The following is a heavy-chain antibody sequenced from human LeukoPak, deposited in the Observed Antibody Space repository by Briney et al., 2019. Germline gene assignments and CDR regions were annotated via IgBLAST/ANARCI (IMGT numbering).Heavy chain of an antibody. V-gene: IGHV4-4*02. CDR3: ARNDYGGKRDAFDI. CDR2: IYHSGST. J-gene: IGHJ3*02. CDR1: GGSISSSNW. D-gene: IGHD4-23*01. Sequence: PSETLSLTCAVSGGSISSSNWWSWVRQPPGKGLEWIGEIYHSGSTNYNPSLKSRVTISVDRSKNQFSLKLSSVTAADTAVYYCARNDYGGKRDAFDIWGQGTMVTVSS.